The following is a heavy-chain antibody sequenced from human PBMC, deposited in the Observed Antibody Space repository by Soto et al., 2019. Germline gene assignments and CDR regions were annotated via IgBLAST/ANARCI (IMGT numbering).Heavy chain of an antibody. CDR2: ISAYNGNT. CDR3: XXXXXXAVNFDY. J-gene: IGHJ4*02. CDR1: GYTFTSYG. V-gene: IGHV1-18*01. Sequence: QVQLVQSGAEVKKPGASVKVSCKASGYTFTSYGISWVRQAPGQGLEWLGWISAYNGNTNYAKQLQGRVTVTTDTSTXXXXXXXXXXXXXXXXXYXXXXXXXXAVNFDYWGQGTLVTVSS. D-gene: IGHD2-2*01.